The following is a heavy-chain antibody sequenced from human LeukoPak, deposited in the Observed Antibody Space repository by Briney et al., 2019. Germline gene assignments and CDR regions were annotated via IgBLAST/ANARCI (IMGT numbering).Heavy chain of an antibody. D-gene: IGHD6-6*01. CDR1: GFTFSSCG. Sequence: PGRSLRLSCAASGFTFSSCGMHWVRQAPGKGLEWVSYISSSGSTIYYADSVKGRFTISRDNAKNSLYLQMNSLRAEDTAVYYCARGAPSIAAESPYYYYGMDVWGQGTTVTVSS. CDR2: ISSSGSTI. CDR3: ARGAPSIAAESPYYYYGMDV. V-gene: IGHV3-48*04. J-gene: IGHJ6*02.